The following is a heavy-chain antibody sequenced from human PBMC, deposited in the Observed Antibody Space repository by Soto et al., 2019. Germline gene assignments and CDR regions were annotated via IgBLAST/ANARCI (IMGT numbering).Heavy chain of an antibody. CDR3: ARGGLPTIFPLY. CDR2: IYYSGST. J-gene: IGHJ4*02. D-gene: IGHD3-3*01. Sequence: QVQLQESGPGLVKPSQTLSLTCTVSGGSISSGDYYWSWIRQPPGKGLEWIGYIYYSGSTYYNPSLKRRVTISVDTSKNQFALKLSSVTAADSAVYYCARGGLPTIFPLYWGQGTLVTVSS. V-gene: IGHV4-30-4*01. CDR1: GGSISSGDYY.